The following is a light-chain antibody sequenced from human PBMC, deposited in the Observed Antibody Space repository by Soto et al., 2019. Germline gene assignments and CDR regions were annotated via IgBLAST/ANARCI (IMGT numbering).Light chain of an antibody. V-gene: IGLV2-23*01. CDR1: SSDVGSYNL. CDR2: EGS. CDR3: CSYAGSRVV. J-gene: IGLJ2*01. Sequence: SALTQLASVSGSPGQSITISCTGTSSDVGSYNLVSWYQQHPGKAPKLMIYEGSKRPSGVSNRFSGSKSGNTASLTISGLQAEDEADYYCCSYAGSRVVFGGGTQLTVL.